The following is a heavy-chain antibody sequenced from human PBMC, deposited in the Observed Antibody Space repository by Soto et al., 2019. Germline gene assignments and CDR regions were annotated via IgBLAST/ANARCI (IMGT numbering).Heavy chain of an antibody. J-gene: IGHJ4*02. CDR1: GGSISSSSYY. CDR3: ARRRRVRGVITTDFDY. D-gene: IGHD3-10*01. CDR2: IYYSGST. V-gene: IGHV4-39*01. Sequence: PSETLCLTCTVSGGSISSSSYYWGWNRQPPGKGLEWIGSIYYSGSTYYTPSLKSRVTISVDTSKNQFSMKLSSVTAADTAVYYCARRRRVRGVITTDFDYWGQGTLVTVSS.